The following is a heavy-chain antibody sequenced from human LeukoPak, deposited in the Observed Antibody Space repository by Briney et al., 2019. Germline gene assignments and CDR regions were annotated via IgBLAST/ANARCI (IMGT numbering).Heavy chain of an antibody. CDR2: IYYSGST. J-gene: IGHJ4*02. CDR1: GGSISSYY. D-gene: IGHD2-8*02. CDR3: ARPGTWRYNTGY. Sequence: SETLTLTCTVSGGSISSYYWGWIRQPPGKGLEWIGYIYYSGSTNYNPSLKSRVTISVDTSKNQFSLKLTSVTTADTAVYYCARPGTWRYNTGYWGQGTPLTVSS. V-gene: IGHV4-59*01.